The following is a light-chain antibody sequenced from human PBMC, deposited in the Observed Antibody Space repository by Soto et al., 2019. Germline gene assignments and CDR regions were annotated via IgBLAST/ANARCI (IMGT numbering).Light chain of an antibody. J-gene: IGKJ1*01. CDR1: QGLVHSDRNTY. CDR2: KVS. CDR3: MQGTRWPPWT. V-gene: IGKV2-30*02. Sequence: DVVMTQSPLSLPVTLGQAASISCRSSQGLVHSDRNTYLSWFQLRPGQSPRRLIYKVSNRDSGVPDKFSGSGSGTDFTLKISGVEAEDVGVYYCMQGTRWPPWTFGQGTKVEIK.